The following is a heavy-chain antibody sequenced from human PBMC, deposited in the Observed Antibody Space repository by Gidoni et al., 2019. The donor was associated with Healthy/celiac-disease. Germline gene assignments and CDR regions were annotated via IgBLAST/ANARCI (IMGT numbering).Heavy chain of an antibody. Sequence: EVQLLESGGGLVQPGGSLRLSCAASGFTFSSYAMSWVRQAPGKGMEWVSAISGSGGSKYYADSVKGRFTISRDNSKNTLYLQMNSLRAEDTAVYYCAKGHPLYDFWSGGTIDYWGQGTLVTVSS. D-gene: IGHD3-3*01. V-gene: IGHV3-23*01. CDR3: AKGHPLYDFWSGGTIDY. CDR2: ISGSGGSK. J-gene: IGHJ4*02. CDR1: GFTFSSYA.